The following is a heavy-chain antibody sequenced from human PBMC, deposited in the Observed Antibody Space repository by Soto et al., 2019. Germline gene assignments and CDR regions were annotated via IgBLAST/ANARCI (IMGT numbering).Heavy chain of an antibody. CDR2: IYYSGST. CDR1: GGSVSSGSYY. CDR3: ARAGLGDGSDY. D-gene: IGHD1-26*01. J-gene: IGHJ4*02. Sequence: QVQLQESGPGLVKPSETLSLTCTVSGGSVSSGSYYWSWIQQPPGKGLEWIGYIYYSGSTKYNPSRKSRVTISVDTSKNQFSLKLSSVTAADTAVYYCARAGLGDGSDYWGQGTLVTVSS. V-gene: IGHV4-61*01.